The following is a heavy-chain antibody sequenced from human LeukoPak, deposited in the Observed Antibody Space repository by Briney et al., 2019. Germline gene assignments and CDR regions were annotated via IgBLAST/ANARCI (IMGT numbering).Heavy chain of an antibody. J-gene: IGHJ4*02. D-gene: IGHD2-2*02. Sequence: GGSLRLSCAASGFTFSSFAMGWVRLAPGKGLQWISCIYGSNNNTYYTDSVTGRFTISRDNSKTTLFLQMNSLRAEDTAVYYCAKGISGSCYTGLGFWGPGTLVTVSS. CDR1: GFTFSSFA. CDR3: AKGISGSCYTGLGF. CDR2: IYGSNNNT. V-gene: IGHV3-23*05.